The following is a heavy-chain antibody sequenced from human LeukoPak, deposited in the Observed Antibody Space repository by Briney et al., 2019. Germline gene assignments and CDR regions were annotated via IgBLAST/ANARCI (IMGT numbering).Heavy chain of an antibody. D-gene: IGHD3-22*01. J-gene: IGHJ5*02. CDR1: GGSFSGYY. CDR3: ARVGLDYYDSSGYFRRSGKNWFDP. V-gene: IGHV4-34*01. Sequence: PSETLSLTCAVYGGSFSGYYWSWIRQPPGKGLEWIGEINHSGSTNYNPSLKSRVTISVDTSKNQFSLKLSSVTAADTAVYYCARVGLDYYDSSGYFRRSGKNWFDPWGQGTLVTVSS. CDR2: INHSGST.